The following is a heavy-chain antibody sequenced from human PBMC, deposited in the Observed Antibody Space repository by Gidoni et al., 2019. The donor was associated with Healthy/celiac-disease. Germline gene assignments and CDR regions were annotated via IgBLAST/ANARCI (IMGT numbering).Heavy chain of an antibody. V-gene: IGHV3-7*01. CDR2: IKQDGSEK. CDR3: ARPPFHDPMDV. D-gene: IGHD2-21*01. J-gene: IGHJ6*02. CDR1: GFTFSSYW. Sequence: EVQLVESGGGLVQPGGSLRLSCAASGFTFSSYWMSWVRQAPGKGLEWVTNIKQDGSEKYYVDAVKGRFTISRDNAKNSLYLQMNSLRAEDTAVYYCARPPFHDPMDVWGQGTTVTVSS.